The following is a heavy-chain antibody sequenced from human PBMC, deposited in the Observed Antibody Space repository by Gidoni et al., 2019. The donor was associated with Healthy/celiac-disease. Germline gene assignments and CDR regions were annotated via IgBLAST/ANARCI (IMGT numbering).Heavy chain of an antibody. J-gene: IGHJ4*02. D-gene: IGHD1-26*01. CDR1: GGSISSSSYY. V-gene: IGHV4-39*01. Sequence: QLQLQESRPGLVKPSETLSLTCTVSGGSISSSSYYWGWIRQPPGKGLEWIGSIYYSGSTYYNPSLKSRVTISVDTSKNQFSLKLSSVTAADTAVYYCARLSCRGIVFDYWGQGTLVTVSS. CDR2: IYYSGST. CDR3: ARLSCRGIVFDY.